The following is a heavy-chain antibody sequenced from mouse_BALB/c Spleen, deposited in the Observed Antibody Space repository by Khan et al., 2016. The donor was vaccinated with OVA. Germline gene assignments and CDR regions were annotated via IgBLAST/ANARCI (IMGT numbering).Heavy chain of an antibody. CDR1: GYSFTTYY. Sequence: VQLKESGPELMKPGAAVKISCKASGYSFTTYYIHWVLQSHGKGLEWIGYIDPFSGGATYNQKFKGKATLTVDKSFRPAYITLSNLTSEDSAVYYCTRHCYVAWFTYWGQGTLVTVSA. J-gene: IGHJ3*01. CDR3: TRHCYVAWFTY. V-gene: IGHV1S135*01. D-gene: IGHD2-12*01. CDR2: IDPFSGGA.